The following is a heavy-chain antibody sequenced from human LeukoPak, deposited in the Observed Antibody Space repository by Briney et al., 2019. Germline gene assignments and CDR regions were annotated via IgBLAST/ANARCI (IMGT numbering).Heavy chain of an antibody. CDR2: IIPIFGTT. V-gene: IGHV1-69*06. D-gene: IGHD1-14*01. CDR1: GGTFSSYA. Sequence: ASVKVSCKASGGTFSSYAISWVRQAPGQGLEWMGGIIPIFGTTNYAQKFQDRVTITADKSTSTAYMELSSLRSDDTAVYYCARDGKRKNWFDPWGQGTLVTVSS. CDR3: ARDGKRKNWFDP. J-gene: IGHJ5*02.